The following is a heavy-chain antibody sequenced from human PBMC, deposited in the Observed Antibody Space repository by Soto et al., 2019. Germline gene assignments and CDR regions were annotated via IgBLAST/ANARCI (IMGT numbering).Heavy chain of an antibody. CDR2: IYYSGST. D-gene: IGHD6-19*01. J-gene: IGHJ6*03. CDR3: ARHPVGGSGWSIYYMDV. V-gene: IGHV4-59*01. Sequence: PSETLSLTCAVYGGSFSGYYWSWIRQPPGKGLEWIGYIYYSGSTNYNPSLKSRVTVSVDTSKNQFSLKLSSVTAADTAVYYCARHPVGGSGWSIYYMDVWGKGTTVTVSS. CDR1: GGSFSGYY.